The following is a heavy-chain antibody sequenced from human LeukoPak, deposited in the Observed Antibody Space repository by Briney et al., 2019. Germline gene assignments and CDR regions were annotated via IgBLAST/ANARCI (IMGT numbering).Heavy chain of an antibody. CDR1: GFTFSSYA. CDR3: AKGRLDPNLVLHY. V-gene: IGHV3-30-3*01. J-gene: IGHJ4*02. Sequence: GGSLRLSCAASGFTFSSYAMHWVRQAPGKGLEWVAVISYDGSNKYYADSVKGRFTISRDNSKNTLSLQMDSLRAEDTALYYCAKGRLDPNLVLHYWGQGTLVTVSS. D-gene: IGHD4/OR15-4a*01. CDR2: ISYDGSNK.